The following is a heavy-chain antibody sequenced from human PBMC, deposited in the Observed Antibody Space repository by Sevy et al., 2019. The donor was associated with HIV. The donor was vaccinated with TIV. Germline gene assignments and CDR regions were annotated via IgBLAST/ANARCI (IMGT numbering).Heavy chain of an antibody. J-gene: IGHJ1*01. CDR3: AKERNCGRDCLYFQH. Sequence: GGSLRLSCAASGFTFDDYTMHWVRQAPGKGLEWVSLINWNGDDTYYADSVKGRFTISRDNSRNSLYLQMNSLRTEDTALYYCAKERNCGRDCLYFQHWGQSTLVTVSS. CDR2: INWNGDDT. CDR1: GFTFDDYT. V-gene: IGHV3-43*01. D-gene: IGHD2-21*02.